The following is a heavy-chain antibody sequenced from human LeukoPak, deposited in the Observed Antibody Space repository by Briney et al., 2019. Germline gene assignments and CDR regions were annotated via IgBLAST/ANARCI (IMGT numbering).Heavy chain of an antibody. J-gene: IGHJ4*02. V-gene: IGHV1-8*03. CDR2: MNPNSGNT. D-gene: IGHD3-10*01. CDR3: ARDDLVRDSFDY. Sequence: EASVKVSCKASGYTFTSYDINWVRQATGQGLEWMGWMNPNSGNTGYAQKFQGRVTITRNTSISTAYMELRSLRSDDTAVYYCARDDLVRDSFDYWGQGTLVTVSS. CDR1: GYTFTSYD.